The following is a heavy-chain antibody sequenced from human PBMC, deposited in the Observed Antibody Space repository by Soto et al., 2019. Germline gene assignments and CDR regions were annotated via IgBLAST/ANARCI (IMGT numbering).Heavy chain of an antibody. CDR3: AREAVVLGPADMSYFFYYMDV. Sequence: QVQLVQSGAEVKKPGSSVKVSCKASGDIFSSYTISWVRQAPGQGLEWMGRIIPMHGIVNYAQKFQGRVTIPSDKSTGIVYMELSSLRSEDTAVYYCAREAVVLGPADMSYFFYYMDVWGKGAAVTVSS. CDR1: GDIFSSYT. D-gene: IGHD2-2*01. V-gene: IGHV1-69*08. J-gene: IGHJ6*03. CDR2: IIPMHGIV.